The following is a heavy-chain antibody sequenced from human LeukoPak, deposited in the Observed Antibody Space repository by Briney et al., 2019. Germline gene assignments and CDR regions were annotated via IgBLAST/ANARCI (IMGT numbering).Heavy chain of an antibody. V-gene: IGHV1-2*02. Sequence: ASVKVSCKASGYTFTGYYMHWVRQAPGQGLEWMGWINPNSGGTNYAQKFQGRVTMTRDTSISTAYMELSSLRSEDTAVYYCARDRYYYGSGSYYPDWSQGTLVTVSS. CDR2: INPNSGGT. CDR1: GYTFTGYY. J-gene: IGHJ4*02. D-gene: IGHD3-10*01. CDR3: ARDRYYYGSGSYYPD.